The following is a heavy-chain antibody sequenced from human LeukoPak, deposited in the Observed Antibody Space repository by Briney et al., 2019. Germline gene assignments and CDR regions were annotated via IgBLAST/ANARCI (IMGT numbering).Heavy chain of an antibody. J-gene: IGHJ4*02. CDR3: ARVPETGSERHPLPLRVWFDY. CDR2: IYYSGST. Sequence: PSETLSLTCTVSGGSISSYYWSWIRQPPGKGLEWIGYIYYSGSTNYNPSLKSRVTISVDTSKNQFSLKLSSVTAADTAVYYCARVPETGSERHPLPLRVWFDYWGQGTLVTVSS. D-gene: IGHD1-26*01. CDR1: GGSISSYY. V-gene: IGHV4-59*01.